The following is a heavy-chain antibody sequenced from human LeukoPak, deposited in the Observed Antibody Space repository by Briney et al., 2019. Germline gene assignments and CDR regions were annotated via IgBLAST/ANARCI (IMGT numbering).Heavy chain of an antibody. CDR2: INPNSGGT. J-gene: IGHJ5*02. Sequence: GASVKVSCKASGYTFTGYYMHWVRQAPGQGLEWMGWINPNSGGTNYAQKFQGRVTMTRDTSISTAYMELSRLRSDDTAVYYCAREGQLELRPRVYNWFDPWGQGTLVTVSS. V-gene: IGHV1-2*02. CDR1: GYTFTGYY. D-gene: IGHD1-7*01. CDR3: AREGQLELRPRVYNWFDP.